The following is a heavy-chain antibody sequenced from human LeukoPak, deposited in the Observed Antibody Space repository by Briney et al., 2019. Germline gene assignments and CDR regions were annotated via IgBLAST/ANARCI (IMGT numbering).Heavy chain of an antibody. CDR1: GGSISSYY. CDR2: ISYSGST. Sequence: PSETLSLTCTVSGGSISSYYWSWVRQPPGKGLEWIGYISYSGSTKYNASLKSRVTISVDTSKNKFSLKMNSVTAADTAVYYCARGTGDYVWGSSPFDPWGQGTLVTVSS. V-gene: IGHV4-59*01. D-gene: IGHD3-16*01. J-gene: IGHJ5*02. CDR3: ARGTGDYVWGSSPFDP.